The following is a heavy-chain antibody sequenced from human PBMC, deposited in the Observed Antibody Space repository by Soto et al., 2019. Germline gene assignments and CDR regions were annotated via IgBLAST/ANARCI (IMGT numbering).Heavy chain of an antibody. CDR2: ISTDGSST. J-gene: IGHJ4*02. CDR1: GFTFSTYW. Sequence: EVQLVESGGGLVQPGGSLRLSCAATGFTFSTYWMHWVRQGPGKGLVWVSRISTDGSSTNYADSVKGRFTISRDKAKSTLYLQMNSPRAEDTAVYYCARATGSNYPFDYWGQGSLGTVSS. D-gene: IGHD3-10*01. CDR3: ARATGSNYPFDY. V-gene: IGHV3-74*01.